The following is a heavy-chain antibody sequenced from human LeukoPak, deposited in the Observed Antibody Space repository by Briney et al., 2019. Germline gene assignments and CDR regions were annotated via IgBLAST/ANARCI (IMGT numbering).Heavy chain of an antibody. CDR1: GFTFSNAW. CDR2: IKSKTDGGTT. J-gene: IGHJ4*02. CDR3: TTDLDFDWLFDY. V-gene: IGHV3-15*01. D-gene: IGHD3-9*01. Sequence: GGSLRLSCAASGFTFSNAWMSWVHQAPGKGLEWVGRIKSKTDGGTTDYAAPVKGRFTISRDDSKNTLYLQMNSLKTEDTAVYYCTTDLDFDWLFDYWGQGTLVTVSS.